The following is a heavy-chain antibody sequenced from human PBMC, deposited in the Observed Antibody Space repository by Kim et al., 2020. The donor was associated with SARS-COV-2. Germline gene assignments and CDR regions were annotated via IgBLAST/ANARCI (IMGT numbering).Heavy chain of an antibody. CDR1: GFTFSRYA. CDR3: AKDYASAMASDGFYN. V-gene: IGHV3-23*01. J-gene: IGHJ3*02. CDR2: VSGSGVST. Sequence: GGSLRLSCAASGFTFSRYAMAWVRQAPGKGLEWVSAVSGSGVSTYYADSVRGRFTISRDISKNTLYLKMNSLRAEDTAVYYCAKDYASAMASDGFYNWGQGTMVTVSS. D-gene: IGHD5-12*01.